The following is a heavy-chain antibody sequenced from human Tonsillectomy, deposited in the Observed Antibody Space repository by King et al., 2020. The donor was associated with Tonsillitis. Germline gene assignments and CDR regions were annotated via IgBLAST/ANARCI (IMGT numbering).Heavy chain of an antibody. Sequence: QLQESGPGLVKPSETLSLTCTVSGGSISTYYWSWIRQPPGKGPEWIGYIYYSGSTDYNPSLKSRVTMSVDTSKNQFSLKLTSVTTADTAVYFCARGPSARGGCWGQGTLVTVSS. CDR3: ARGPSARGGC. J-gene: IGHJ4*02. D-gene: IGHD6-25*01. CDR1: GGSISTYY. V-gene: IGHV4-59*01. CDR2: IYYSGST.